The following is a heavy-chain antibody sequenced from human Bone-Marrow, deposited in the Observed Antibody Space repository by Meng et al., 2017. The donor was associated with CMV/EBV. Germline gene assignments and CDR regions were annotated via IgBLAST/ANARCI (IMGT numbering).Heavy chain of an antibody. CDR3: TRLAGRSWVNGFDI. CDR2: IRSKVKSYAT. J-gene: IGHJ3*02. V-gene: IGHV3-73*01. D-gene: IGHD6-13*01. Sequence: ESLKTPCAASGFTFSSYGMHWVRQASGKGLEGVGRIRSKVKSYATAYAASVKGRFTISRDDSKNTAYLQMNSLKTEDAAVYYCTRLAGRSWVNGFDIWGQGTMVTVSS. CDR1: GFTFSSYG.